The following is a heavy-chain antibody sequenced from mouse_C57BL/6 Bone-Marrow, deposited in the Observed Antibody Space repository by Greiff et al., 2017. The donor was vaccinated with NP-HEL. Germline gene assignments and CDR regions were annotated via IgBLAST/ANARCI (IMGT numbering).Heavy chain of an antibody. CDR2: FNPYNGDT. CDR1: GYSFTGYF. J-gene: IGHJ2*01. V-gene: IGHV1-20*01. D-gene: IGHD2-2*01. CDR3: ARKGMVTPFDY. Sequence: EVQLQQSGPELVKPGDSVKISCKASGYSFTGYFMNWVMQSHGKSLEWIGRFNPYNGDTFYNQKFKGKATLTVDKSSSTAHMELRSLTSEDSAVYYCARKGMVTPFDYWGQGTTLTVSS.